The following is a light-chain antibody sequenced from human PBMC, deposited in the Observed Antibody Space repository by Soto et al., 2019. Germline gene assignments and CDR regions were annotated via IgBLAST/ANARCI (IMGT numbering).Light chain of an antibody. CDR2: SSD. V-gene: IGLV1-44*01. CDR3: AAWDDSLNAWA. CDR1: SSNIGRNT. J-gene: IGLJ3*02. Sequence: QSVLTQPPSASGTPGQRVTISCSGSSSNIGRNTVKWYRQLPGTAPKPLIRSSDQRPSGVPDRFSGSQSGTSASLAISGLQSEDEADYICAAWDDSLNAWAFGGGTKLTVL.